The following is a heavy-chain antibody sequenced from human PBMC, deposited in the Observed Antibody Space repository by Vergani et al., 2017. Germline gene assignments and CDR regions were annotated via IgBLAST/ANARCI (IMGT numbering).Heavy chain of an antibody. Sequence: EVQLVESGGGLVQPGGSLRLSCAASGFTFSSYWMSWVRQAPGKGLEWVANIKQDGSEKYYVDSVKGRFPISRDNAKNSLYLQMNSLGAEDTAVYYCARWGWAAAGTHLLYGVYYYGMDVWGQGTTVTVSS. V-gene: IGHV3-7*04. J-gene: IGHJ6*02. D-gene: IGHD6-13*01. CDR1: GFTFSSYW. CDR2: IKQDGSEK. CDR3: ARWGWAAAGTHLLYGVYYYGMDV.